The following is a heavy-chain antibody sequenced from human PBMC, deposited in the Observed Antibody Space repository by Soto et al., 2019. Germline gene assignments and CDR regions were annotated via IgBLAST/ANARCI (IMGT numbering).Heavy chain of an antibody. CDR2: ISSSSRFI. CDR1: GFTFSSYT. Sequence: EVQLVESGGGLGKPGGALRLSCAASGFTFSSYTMKWVRQGPGKGLEWVSSISSSSRFIYYADSVKGRFTISRDNAKNSLYLQMNSLRAEDTAVYYCAKDEVGATLGYWGQGTLVNVAS. V-gene: IGHV3-21*02. D-gene: IGHD1-26*01. CDR3: AKDEVGATLGY. J-gene: IGHJ4*02.